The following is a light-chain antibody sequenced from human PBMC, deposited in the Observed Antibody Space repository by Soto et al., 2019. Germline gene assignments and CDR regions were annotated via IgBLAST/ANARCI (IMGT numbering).Light chain of an antibody. J-gene: IGKJ5*01. Sequence: DIQMTQSPSTLSASVGDRVTITCRASQRISYWLAWYQQKPGKAPKVLICKASDLESGVPSRFSGSGSGTEFTLTISSLQPDDVATYYCQHYNSYPITFGQGTRLEIK. CDR1: QRISYW. CDR2: KAS. CDR3: QHYNSYPIT. V-gene: IGKV1-5*03.